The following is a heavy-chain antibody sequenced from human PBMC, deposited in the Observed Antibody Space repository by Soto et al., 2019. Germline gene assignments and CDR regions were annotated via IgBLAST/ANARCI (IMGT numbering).Heavy chain of an antibody. CDR1: GFTFSSYG. Sequence: GGSLRLSCAASGFTFSSYGMHWVRQAPGKGLEWVAVIWYDGSNKYYADSVKGRFTISRDNSKNTLYLQMNSLRAEDTAVYYCARSLRGSGGYYYYGLDVWGQGTTVTVSS. CDR3: ARSLRGSGGYYYYGLDV. CDR2: IWYDGSNK. D-gene: IGHD3-10*01. J-gene: IGHJ6*02. V-gene: IGHV3-33*01.